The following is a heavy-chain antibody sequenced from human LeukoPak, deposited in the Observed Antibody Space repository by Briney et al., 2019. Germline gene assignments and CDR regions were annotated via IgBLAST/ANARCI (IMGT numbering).Heavy chain of an antibody. CDR2: MNPNSGNT. D-gene: IGHD3-10*01. CDR1: GYTFTSYD. J-gene: IGHJ5*02. Sequence: ASVKVSCKASGYTFTSYDINWVRQATGQGLEWMGWMNPNSGNTGYAQKFQGRVTITRNTSISTAYMELSSLRSEDTAVYYCARDDRGTMVRGVSELDPWGQGTLVTVSS. V-gene: IGHV1-8*03. CDR3: ARDDRGTMVRGVSELDP.